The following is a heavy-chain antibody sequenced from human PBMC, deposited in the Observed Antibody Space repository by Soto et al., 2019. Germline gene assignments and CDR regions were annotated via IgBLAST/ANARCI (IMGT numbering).Heavy chain of an antibody. CDR2: IKSKTDGGTT. CDR1: GFTFRNAW. D-gene: IGHD3-22*01. Sequence: EVQLVESGGGLVKPGGSPRLSCAASGFTFRNAWMSWVRQAPGKGLEWVGHIKSKTDGGTTDYAAPVKGRFTISRDDSKNPWYLKMNSQKIGYKAVYYGTRADCCFDSGDYDHYYCAFYLGGRGTLFTVSS. J-gene: IGHJ2*01. V-gene: IGHV3-15*01. CDR3: TRADCCFDSGDYDHYYCAFYL.